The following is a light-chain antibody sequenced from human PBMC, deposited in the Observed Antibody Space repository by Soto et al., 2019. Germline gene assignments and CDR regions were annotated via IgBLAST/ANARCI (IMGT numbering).Light chain of an antibody. CDR1: SSDIGGYNY. J-gene: IGLJ2*01. V-gene: IGLV2-14*01. CDR2: EVN. Sequence: QSALTQPASVSGPPGQSITISCTGTSSDIGGYNYVSWYQQHPGKAPKLMIYEVNNRPAGVSNRFSGSKSGNTAFLTISGLQAEDEADYYCSSYTSSDTSVVFGGGTQLPS. CDR3: SSYTSSDTSVV.